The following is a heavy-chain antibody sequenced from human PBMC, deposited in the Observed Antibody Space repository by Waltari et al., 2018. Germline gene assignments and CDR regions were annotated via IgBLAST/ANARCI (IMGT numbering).Heavy chain of an antibody. CDR3: ARRERGYYSTSGYFDL. J-gene: IGHJ2*01. CDR1: GGSISSSSYY. CDR2: IYYSGST. V-gene: IGHV4-39*01. D-gene: IGHD3-22*01. Sequence: QLQLPESGPGLVKPSETLSLTCTVSGGSISSSSYYWGWIRQPPGKGLEWIGSIYYSGSTYYNPSLKSRVTISVDTSKNQFSLKLSSVTAADTAVYYCARRERGYYSTSGYFDLWGRGTLVTVSS.